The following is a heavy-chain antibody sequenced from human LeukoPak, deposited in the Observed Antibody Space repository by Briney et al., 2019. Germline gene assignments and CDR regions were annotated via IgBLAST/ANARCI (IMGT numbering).Heavy chain of an antibody. Sequence: ASVKVSCKASGGTFSSYAISWVRQAPGQGREWMGGIIPIFGTANYAQKFQGRVTITADESTSTAYMELSSLRSEDTAVYYCARGADYDSSGYYPIDYWGQGTLVTVSS. CDR3: ARGADYDSSGYYPIDY. CDR1: GGTFSSYA. V-gene: IGHV1-69*13. D-gene: IGHD3-22*01. J-gene: IGHJ4*02. CDR2: IIPIFGTA.